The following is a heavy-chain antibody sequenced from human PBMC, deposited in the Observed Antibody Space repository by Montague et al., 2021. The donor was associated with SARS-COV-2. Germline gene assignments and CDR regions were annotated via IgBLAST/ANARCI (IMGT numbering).Heavy chain of an antibody. CDR3: AKEGLGYCTSICDGLDL. CDR1: GLNFNMLP. V-gene: IGHV3-23*01. CDR2: ISHSGDTK. D-gene: IGHD2-8*01. J-gene: IGHJ6*02. Sequence: SLRLSCAASGLNFNMLPINWVRQVPGRGLEWVSSISHSGDTKYYADSVKGRFTISRDHSKNIVYLEMNSLRAEDTAVYYCAKEGLGYCTSICDGLDLWGQGTPVTVSS.